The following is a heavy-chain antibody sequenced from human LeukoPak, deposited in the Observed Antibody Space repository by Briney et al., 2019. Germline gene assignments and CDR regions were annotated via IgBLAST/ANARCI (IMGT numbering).Heavy chain of an antibody. CDR3: ARVGGGYSGYGQPDY. CDR1: GYTFTSYY. V-gene: IGHV1-46*01. D-gene: IGHD5-12*01. CDR2: INPSGGST. Sequence: ASVKVSCKASGYTFTSYYMHWVRQAPGQGLEWMGIINPSGGSTSYAQKFQGRVTMTRDMSTSTVYMELSSLRSEDTAVYYCARVGGGYSGYGQPDYWGREPWSPSPQ. J-gene: IGHJ4*02.